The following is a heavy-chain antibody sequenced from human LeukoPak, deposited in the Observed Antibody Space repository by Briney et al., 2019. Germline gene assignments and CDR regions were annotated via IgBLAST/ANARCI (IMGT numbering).Heavy chain of an antibody. V-gene: IGHV4-4*07. CDR3: ARVWMDGYFDY. CDR1: GVSISSHY. Sequence: PSETLSLTCTVSGVSISSHYWSWIRQPAGKGLEWIGRIYTSGSTNHNPSLKSRVTMSLDTSKKQFSLKLTSVPAADTAVYYCARVWMDGYFDYWGQGTLVAVSS. D-gene: IGHD3-3*01. CDR2: IYTSGST. J-gene: IGHJ4*02.